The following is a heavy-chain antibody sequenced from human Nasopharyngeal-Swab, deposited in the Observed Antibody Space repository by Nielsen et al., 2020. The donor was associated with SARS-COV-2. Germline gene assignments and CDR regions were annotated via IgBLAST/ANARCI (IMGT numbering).Heavy chain of an antibody. D-gene: IGHD6-6*01. CDR2: SSWNSGSI. V-gene: IGHV3-9*01. CDR3: AKDTTPLYSSSSVPYYYGMDV. CDR1: GFTFDDYA. Sequence: SLKISCAASGFTFDDYAMHWVRQAPGKGLEWVSGSSWNSGSIGYADSVKGRFTISRDNAKNSLYLQMNSLRAEDTALYYCAKDTTPLYSSSSVPYYYGMDVWGQGTTVTVSS. J-gene: IGHJ6*02.